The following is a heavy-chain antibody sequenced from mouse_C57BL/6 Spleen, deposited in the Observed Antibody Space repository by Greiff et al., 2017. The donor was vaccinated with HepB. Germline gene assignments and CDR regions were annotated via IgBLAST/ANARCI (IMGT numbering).Heavy chain of an antibody. CDR2: ISGGGGNT. D-gene: IGHD3-2*02. CDR3: AIDSSGYWFAY. Sequence: EVQGVESGGGLVKPGGSLKLSCAASGFTFSSYTMSWVRQTPEKRLEWVATISGGGGNTYYPDSVKGRFTIYRDNAKNTLYLQMSSLRSEDAALYYCAIDSSGYWFAYWGQGTLVTVSA. V-gene: IGHV5-9*01. J-gene: IGHJ3*01. CDR1: GFTFSSYT.